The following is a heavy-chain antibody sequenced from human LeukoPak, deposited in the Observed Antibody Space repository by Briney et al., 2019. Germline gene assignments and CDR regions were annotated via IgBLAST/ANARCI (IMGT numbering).Heavy chain of an antibody. CDR1: GFTFRNYW. CDR2: IHSDEKIT. D-gene: IGHD3-10*01. CDR3: AKDVYYGSGSYPAPY. J-gene: IGHJ4*02. V-gene: IGHV3-74*01. Sequence: PGGSLRLSCAASGFTFRNYWMHWVRQAPGKGLVWVSRIHSDEKITNYADSVKGRFTISRDNSKNTLYLQMNSLRAEDTAVYYCAKDVYYGSGSYPAPYWGQGTLVTVSS.